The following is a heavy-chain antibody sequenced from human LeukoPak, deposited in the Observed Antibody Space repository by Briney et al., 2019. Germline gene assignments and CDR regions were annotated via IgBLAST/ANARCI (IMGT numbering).Heavy chain of an antibody. CDR2: INHSGST. D-gene: IGHD3-3*01. V-gene: IGHV4-34*01. CDR1: GGSFSGYY. J-gene: IGHJ3*02. Sequence: KTSETLSLTCAFYGGSFSGYYWSWIRQPPGKGLEWIGEINHSGSTNYNPSLKSRVTISVDTSKNQFSLKLSSVTAADTAVYYCARGSVHSFGVVTSDAFDIWGQGTMVTVSS. CDR3: ARGSVHSFGVVTSDAFDI.